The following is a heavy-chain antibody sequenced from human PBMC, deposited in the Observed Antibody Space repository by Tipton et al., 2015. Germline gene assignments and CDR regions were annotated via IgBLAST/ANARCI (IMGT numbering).Heavy chain of an antibody. Sequence: TLSLTCTVSGGSVNSANYYWSWIRQPPGKGLEWIGSIYYSGDMYYNPSLKSRVAMSVDTSNNHFSLRLTSLTASDTAVYYCARRFSHSSSWTFDYWGQGTLVTVSS. CDR3: ARRFSHSSSWTFDY. D-gene: IGHD6-13*01. J-gene: IGHJ4*02. CDR2: IYYSGDM. V-gene: IGHV4-39*02. CDR1: GGSVNSANYY.